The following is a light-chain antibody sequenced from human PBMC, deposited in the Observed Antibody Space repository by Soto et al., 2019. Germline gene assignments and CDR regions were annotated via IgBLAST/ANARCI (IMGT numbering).Light chain of an antibody. CDR3: SSYTTSRTWV. J-gene: IGLJ3*02. Sequence: QSVLTQPGSVSGSPGQSITISCTGTSSDVGNYNYVSWYQHHPGKAPKLMIYEVSYRPSGVSVRFSGSKSGNTASLTISGLQAEDDANYYCSSYTTSRTWVFGGGTKLTVL. V-gene: IGLV2-14*01. CDR1: SSDVGNYNY. CDR2: EVS.